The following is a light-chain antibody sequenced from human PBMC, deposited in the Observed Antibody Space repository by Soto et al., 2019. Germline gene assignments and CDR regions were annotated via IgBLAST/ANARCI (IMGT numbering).Light chain of an antibody. Sequence: EIVLTQSPGTLSLSPGERATLSCRASQSVKYLDWYQQKHGQAPRLLIYGAFNRATGIPDRCSGSGSGTDFTPTSSRLGTEDFAVYYCQQYGSSVWTFGQGTKVEIK. CDR1: QSVKY. CDR3: QQYGSSVWT. J-gene: IGKJ1*01. CDR2: GAF. V-gene: IGKV3-20*01.